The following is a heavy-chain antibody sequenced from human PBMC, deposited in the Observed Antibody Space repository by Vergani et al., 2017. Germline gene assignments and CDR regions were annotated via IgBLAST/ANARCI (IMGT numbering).Heavy chain of an antibody. J-gene: IGHJ4*02. Sequence: QLLESGGGLIQPGGSLRLSCAASGFTFNSYAMTWVRQAPGKGLEWVSGINNNGGSTYYADSVKGRFTISRDNAKNSLFLQMNSLRAEDTAVYFCAREGHLVGPDLDYWGQGTLVTVSS. CDR2: INNNGGST. V-gene: IGHV3-23*01. CDR3: AREGHLVGPDLDY. D-gene: IGHD1-26*01. CDR1: GFTFNSYA.